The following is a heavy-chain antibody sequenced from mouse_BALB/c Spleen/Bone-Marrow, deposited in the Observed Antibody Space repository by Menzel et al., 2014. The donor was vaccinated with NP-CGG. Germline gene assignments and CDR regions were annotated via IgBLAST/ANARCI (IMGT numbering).Heavy chain of an antibody. CDR1: GITFSSFG. CDR2: ISSGSSTI. Sequence: EVQGVESGGGLVQPGGSRKLSCAASGITFSSFGMHWVRQAPEKGLEWVAYISSGSSTIYYADTVKGRFTISRDNPKNTLFLQMTSLRSEGTAMYYCARDYGYAMDYWGQGTSVTVSS. CDR3: ARDYGYAMDY. D-gene: IGHD1-1*01. J-gene: IGHJ4*01. V-gene: IGHV5-17*02.